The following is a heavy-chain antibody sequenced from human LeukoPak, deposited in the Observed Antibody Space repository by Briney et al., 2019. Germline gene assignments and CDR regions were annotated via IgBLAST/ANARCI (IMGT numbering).Heavy chain of an antibody. J-gene: IGHJ4*02. CDR1: GGSISSSSYY. Sequence: KPSETLSLTCTVSGGSISSSSYYWGWIRQPPGKGLEWIATIHYSGSTYYNPSLKSRVTISVDTSKNQFSLKLSSVTPADTAVYYCARRTPGSYSIFDYWGQGTLVTVSS. D-gene: IGHD3-10*01. CDR3: ARRTPGSYSIFDY. V-gene: IGHV4-39*01. CDR2: IHYSGST.